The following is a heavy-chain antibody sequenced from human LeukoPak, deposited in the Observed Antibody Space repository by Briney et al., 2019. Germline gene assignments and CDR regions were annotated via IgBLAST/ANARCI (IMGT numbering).Heavy chain of an antibody. CDR2: INTISGGT. Sequence: GASVTVSCTASGYTLTRYYVHWVRQAPGQGLEWMGWINTISGGTNYVHKFQGRVTLTRDTSINTADMEVGRLISDDTGVYYCARGGSSGWYYFDHWGQGTLVTVSS. V-gene: IGHV1-2*02. CDR1: GYTLTRYY. J-gene: IGHJ4*02. CDR3: ARGGSSGWYYFDH. D-gene: IGHD6-19*01.